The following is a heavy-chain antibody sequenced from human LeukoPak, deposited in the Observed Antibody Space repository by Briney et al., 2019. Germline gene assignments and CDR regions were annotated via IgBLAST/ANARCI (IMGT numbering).Heavy chain of an antibody. V-gene: IGHV3-33*07. CDR3: ARATYSSGWFGDYYYYYGMDV. CDR1: GFTFSSYT. J-gene: IGHJ6*02. Sequence: GGSLRLSCAASGFTFSSYTMIWVRQAPGKGLEWVAVIWYDGSNKYYADSVKGRFTISRDNSKNTLYLQMNSLRAEDTAVYYCARATYSSGWFGDYYYYYGMDVWGQGTTVTVSS. CDR2: IWYDGSNK. D-gene: IGHD6-19*01.